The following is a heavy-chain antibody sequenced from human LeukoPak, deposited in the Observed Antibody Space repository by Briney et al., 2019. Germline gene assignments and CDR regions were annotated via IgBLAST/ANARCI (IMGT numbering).Heavy chain of an antibody. CDR1: GFSIGDYA. V-gene: IGHV3-23*01. CDR3: AKHDPRRVVITNWFDP. J-gene: IGHJ5*02. Sequence: GGSLRLSCSASGFSIGDYAMSWVRQAPGKGLEWVSAISGSGGITYYADSVKGRFTISRGNSKNTLYLQMNSLRAEDTAVYYCAKHDPRRVVITNWFDPWGQGTLVTVSS. CDR2: ISGSGGIT. D-gene: IGHD3-22*01.